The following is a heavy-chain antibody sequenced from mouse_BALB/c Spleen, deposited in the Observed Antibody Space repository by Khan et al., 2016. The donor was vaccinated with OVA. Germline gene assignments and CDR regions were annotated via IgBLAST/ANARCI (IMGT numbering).Heavy chain of an antibody. J-gene: IGHJ4*01. CDR1: GFSFTSYG. V-gene: IGHV2-3*01. D-gene: IGHD2-3*01. Sequence: QVQLKQSGPGLVAPSQTLSITCTASGFSFTSYGVNWVRQPPGKGLEWLGVIWGDGNTNYHSALISRLSISKDNSKSHVFLKLNSLQTDDTATYYCAKIDGIFYAMDYWGQGTSVTVSS. CDR3: AKIDGIFYAMDY. CDR2: IWGDGNT.